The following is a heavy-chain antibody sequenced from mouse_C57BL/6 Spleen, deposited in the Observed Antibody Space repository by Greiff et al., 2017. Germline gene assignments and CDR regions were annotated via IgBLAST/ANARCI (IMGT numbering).Heavy chain of an antibody. J-gene: IGHJ3*01. CDR1: GFTFSSYA. D-gene: IGHD1-1*01. CDR3: ARDGDGSSLVAY. CDR2: ISDGGSYT. V-gene: IGHV5-4*01. Sequence: EVQLVESGGGLVKPGGSLKLSCAASGFTFSSYAMSWVRQTPEKRLEWVATISDGGSYTYYPDNVKGRFPISRDNAKNNLYLQMSHLKSEDTAMYYCARDGDGSSLVAYWGQGTLVTVSA.